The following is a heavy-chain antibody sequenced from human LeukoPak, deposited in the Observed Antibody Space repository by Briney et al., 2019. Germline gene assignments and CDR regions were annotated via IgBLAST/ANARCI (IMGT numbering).Heavy chain of an antibody. J-gene: IGHJ4*02. CDR3: ARLRGSGSPWDDY. Sequence: ASVKVSCTASGYTFTKYYIHWVRQAPGQGLEWMGIINPSGDSATYAQKFQGRVTMTRDTSTSTVYMELSSLTSDDTAVYYCARLRGSGSPWDDYWGQGTLVTVSS. CDR1: GYTFTKYY. V-gene: IGHV1-46*01. D-gene: IGHD3-10*02. CDR2: INPSGDSA.